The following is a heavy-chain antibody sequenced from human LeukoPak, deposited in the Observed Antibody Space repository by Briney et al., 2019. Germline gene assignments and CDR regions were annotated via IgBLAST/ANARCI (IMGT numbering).Heavy chain of an antibody. Sequence: GGSLRLSCAASGFTFSSYGMNWVRQAPGKGLEWVSSISSSSSYIYYADSVKGRFTISRDNAKNSPYLQMNSLRAEDTAVYYCASLWDSPEGYWGQGTLVTVSS. D-gene: IGHD1-26*01. CDR1: GFTFSSYG. CDR2: ISSSSSYI. V-gene: IGHV3-21*01. J-gene: IGHJ4*02. CDR3: ASLWDSPEGY.